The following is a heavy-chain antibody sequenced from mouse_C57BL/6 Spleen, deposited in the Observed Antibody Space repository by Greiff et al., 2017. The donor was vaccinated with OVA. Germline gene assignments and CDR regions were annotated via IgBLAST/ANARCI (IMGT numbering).Heavy chain of an antibody. J-gene: IGHJ1*03. V-gene: IGHV1-52*01. CDR2: IDPSDSET. CDR3: ASSQSSGYWYFDV. CDR1: GYTFTSYW. D-gene: IGHD3-2*02. Sequence: QVQLQQPGAELVRPGSSVKLSCKASGYTFTSYWMHWVKQRPIQGLEWIGNIDPSDSETHYNQKFKDKATLTVDKSSSTAYMQLSSLTSEDSAVYYCASSQSSGYWYFDVWGTGTTVTVSS.